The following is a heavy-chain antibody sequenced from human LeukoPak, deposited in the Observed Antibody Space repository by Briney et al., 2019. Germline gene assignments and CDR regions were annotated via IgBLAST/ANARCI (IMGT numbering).Heavy chain of an antibody. CDR3: AKDQQWVVGG. CDR2: ISWNSGSI. D-gene: IGHD6-19*01. Sequence: GRSLRLSCAAPGFTFAEYAMHSVRHAPGKGLGWVLGISWNSGSIGYADSVKGRFTISRDNAKNSLYLQMNSLRSEYTALYYCAKDQQWVVGGWGQGTLVTVSS. V-gene: IGHV3-9*01. J-gene: IGHJ4*02. CDR1: GFTFAEYA.